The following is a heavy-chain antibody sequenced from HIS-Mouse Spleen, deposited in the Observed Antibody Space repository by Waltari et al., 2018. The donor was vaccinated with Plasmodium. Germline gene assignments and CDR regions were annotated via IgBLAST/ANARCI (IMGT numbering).Heavy chain of an antibody. CDR1: GGSFSGYY. D-gene: IGHD3-10*01. V-gene: IGHV4-34*01. CDR2: INHSGST. CDR3: ASSGSGSYYY. J-gene: IGHJ4*02. Sequence: QVQLQQWGAGLLKPSETLSLTCAVYGGSFSGYYWSWIRQPPGKGLEWIGEINHSGSTTYNPSLKSRVTISVDTSKNRFSLKLSSVTAADTAVYYCASSGSGSYYYWGQGTLVTVSS.